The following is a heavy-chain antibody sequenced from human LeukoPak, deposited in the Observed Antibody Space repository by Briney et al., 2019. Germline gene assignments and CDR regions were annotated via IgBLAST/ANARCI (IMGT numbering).Heavy chain of an antibody. Sequence: SVKVSCKASGGTFSSYAISWVRQAPGQGLEWMGGIIPIFGTANYAQKFQGRVTITADESTSTAYMELSSLRSEDTAVYYCARVGVVAAFYYYYYMDVWGKGTTVTVSS. V-gene: IGHV1-69*13. CDR2: IIPIFGTA. D-gene: IGHD2-15*01. J-gene: IGHJ6*03. CDR3: ARVGVVAAFYYYYYMDV. CDR1: GGTFSSYA.